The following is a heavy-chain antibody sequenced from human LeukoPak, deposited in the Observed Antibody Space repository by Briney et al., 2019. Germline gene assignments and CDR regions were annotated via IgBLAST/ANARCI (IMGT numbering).Heavy chain of an antibody. D-gene: IGHD1-26*01. Sequence: GSLRLSCAASGFTFSSYNMNWVRQAPGKGLEWVSSITSGSSYIYYADSVKGRFTISRDNAKNSLYLQMNSLRAEDTAVYYCARDPYSGSYGNYYYYFMDVWGKGTTVTISS. CDR2: ITSGSSYI. CDR1: GFTFSSYN. CDR3: ARDPYSGSYGNYYYYFMDV. V-gene: IGHV3-21*01. J-gene: IGHJ6*03.